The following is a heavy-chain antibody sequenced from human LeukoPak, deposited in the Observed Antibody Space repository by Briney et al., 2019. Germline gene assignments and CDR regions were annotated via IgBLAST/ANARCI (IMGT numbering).Heavy chain of an antibody. Sequence: GSLRLSCSASGFTVSSNYMSWVRQAPGKGLEWVSVIYSGGSTYYADSVKGRFTISRDNSKNTLYLQMNSLRDEDTAVYYCARVRVPAAGDAFDIWGQGTMVTVSS. J-gene: IGHJ3*02. CDR3: ARVRVPAAGDAFDI. CDR1: GFTVSSNY. CDR2: IYSGGST. V-gene: IGHV3-53*01. D-gene: IGHD2-2*01.